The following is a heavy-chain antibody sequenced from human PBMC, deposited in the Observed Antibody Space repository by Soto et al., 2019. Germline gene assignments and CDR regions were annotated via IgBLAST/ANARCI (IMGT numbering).Heavy chain of an antibody. Sequence: QVQMMQSGAEVKEPGASVKVSCKASGYVFTKYPIAWLRQAPGQGLEWMGNNDNTNYGKNFQGRLTLTTDTSTSTPYLELRDLGSAATAVYYCARVMVVTAGMHERVWFDPWGQGTPVTVSS. V-gene: IGHV1-18*01. D-gene: IGHD3-10*01. J-gene: IGHJ5*02. CDR3: ARVMVVTAGMHERVWFDP. CDR1: GYVFTKYP. CDR2: NDNT.